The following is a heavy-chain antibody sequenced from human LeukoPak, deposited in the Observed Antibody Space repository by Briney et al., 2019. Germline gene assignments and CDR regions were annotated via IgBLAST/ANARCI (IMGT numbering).Heavy chain of an antibody. CDR2: IHYSGGIT. CDR3: ARDGRSDYYYDSSGIDY. CDR1: GGSISSYY. V-gene: IGHV4-59*12. J-gene: IGHJ4*02. D-gene: IGHD3-22*01. Sequence: SETLSLTCTVSGGSISSYYWSWIRQPPGKGLEWIGYIHYSGGITYYNPSLKSRVTISVDTSKNQFSLKLSSVTAADTAVYYCARDGRSDYYYDSSGIDYWGQGTLVTVSS.